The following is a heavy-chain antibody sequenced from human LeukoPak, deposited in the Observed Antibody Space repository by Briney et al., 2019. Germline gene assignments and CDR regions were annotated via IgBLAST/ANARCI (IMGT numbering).Heavy chain of an antibody. CDR2: IYPGDSDT. CDR1: GYSFTSYW. Sequence: GASLKISCKGSGYSFTSYWIGWVRQMPGKGLEWMGIIYPGDSDTRYSPSFQGQVTISADKSISTAYLQWSSLKASDTAMYYCARVGDSSGYYYALSDYWGQGTLVTVSS. V-gene: IGHV5-51*01. D-gene: IGHD3-22*01. J-gene: IGHJ4*02. CDR3: ARVGDSSGYYYALSDY.